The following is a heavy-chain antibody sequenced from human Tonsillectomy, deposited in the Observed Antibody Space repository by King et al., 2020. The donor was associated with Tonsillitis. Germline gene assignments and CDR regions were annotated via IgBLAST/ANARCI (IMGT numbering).Heavy chain of an antibody. D-gene: IGHD6-19*01. J-gene: IGHJ3*02. CDR2: IHSGGST. Sequence: VQLVESGGGLIQPGGSLRLPCAASGFTVSINYMSWVRQAPGKGLEWFSVIHSGGSTYYAAAVKGRFTISRDNSKNTLYLQMNSLRAEDTAVYYCARGRMGSGWYRGAFDIWGQGTMVTVSS. V-gene: IGHV3-53*01. CDR3: ARGRMGSGWYRGAFDI. CDR1: GFTVSINY.